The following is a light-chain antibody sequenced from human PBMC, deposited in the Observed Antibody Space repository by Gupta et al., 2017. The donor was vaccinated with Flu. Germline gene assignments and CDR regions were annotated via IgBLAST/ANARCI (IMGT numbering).Light chain of an antibody. CDR1: LSLLHRNGYNY. J-gene: IGKJ4*01. Sequence: DIVMTHTPLPLPATPGEPASISCRSSLSLLHRNGYNYLDWYLQKPGQSPQLLIYLGSNRASGVPDRFSGSGSGTDXTLKISXVEAEDVGVYYCKQARQSPPFTFGXGTKVEIK. V-gene: IGKV2-28*01. CDR3: KQARQSPPFT. CDR2: LGS.